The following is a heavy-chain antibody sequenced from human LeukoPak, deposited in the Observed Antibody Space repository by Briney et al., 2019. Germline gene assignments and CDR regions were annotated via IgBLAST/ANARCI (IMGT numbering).Heavy chain of an antibody. J-gene: IGHJ4*02. Sequence: GGSLRLPCAASGFTFSSYAKHWVRQAPGKGLEWVAVISYDGSNKYYADSVKGRFTISRDNSKDTLYLQMNSLTAEDTAVYYCAKAPSFRGVIIAHIWGQGTLVTVSS. D-gene: IGHD3-10*01. CDR2: ISYDGSNK. CDR3: AKAPSFRGVIIAHI. V-gene: IGHV3-30-3*01. CDR1: GFTFSSYA.